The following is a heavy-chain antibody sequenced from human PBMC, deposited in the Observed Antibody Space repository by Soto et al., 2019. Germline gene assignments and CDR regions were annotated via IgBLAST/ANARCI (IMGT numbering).Heavy chain of an antibody. Sequence: SETLSLTCAVSGGSISSSNWWRWVRQPPGKGLEWIGEIYHSGSTNYNPSLKSRVTISVDTSKNQFSLKLTSVTAADTAVYYCGRAHSDLQQLVHYYYSMDVWGQGTTVTVSS. J-gene: IGHJ6*02. CDR2: IYHSGST. D-gene: IGHD6-13*01. V-gene: IGHV4-4*02. CDR3: GRAHSDLQQLVHYYYSMDV. CDR1: GGSISSSNW.